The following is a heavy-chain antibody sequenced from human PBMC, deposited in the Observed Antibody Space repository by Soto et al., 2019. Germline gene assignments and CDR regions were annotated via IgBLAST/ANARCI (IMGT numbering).Heavy chain of an antibody. D-gene: IGHD4-17*01. CDR2: IYSGGST. CDR3: ARESHYGDYLVDY. CDR1: GFTVSSNY. Sequence: GGSLRLSCAASGFTVSSNYMSWVRQAPGKGLEWVSVIYSGGSTYYADSVKGRFTISRHNSKNTLYLQMNSLRAEDTAVYYCARESHYGDYLVDYWGQGTLVTVSS. J-gene: IGHJ4*02. V-gene: IGHV3-53*04.